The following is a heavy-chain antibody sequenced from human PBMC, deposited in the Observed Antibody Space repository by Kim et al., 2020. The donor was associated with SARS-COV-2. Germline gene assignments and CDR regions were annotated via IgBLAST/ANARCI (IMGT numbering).Heavy chain of an antibody. V-gene: IGHV4-4*08. D-gene: IGHD2-2*01. CDR3: ARVVEFSSRRYVDY. Sequence: SETLSLTCTVSGGSLSSNCWYWIWMRPGPGMELVGFISASCSSNYYSNPTLRSPVSISAYTSKNSLSLKLVSVAAAAAAYCYCARVVEFSSRRYVDY. CDR2: ISASCSS. CDR1: GGSLSSNC. J-gene: IGHJ4*03.